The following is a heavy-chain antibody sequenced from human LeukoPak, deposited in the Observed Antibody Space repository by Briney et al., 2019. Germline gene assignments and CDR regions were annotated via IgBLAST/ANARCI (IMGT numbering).Heavy chain of an antibody. V-gene: IGHV4-59*01. CDR1: GGSISSYY. J-gene: IGHJ5*02. CDR2: IYYSGST. D-gene: IGHD6-19*01. Sequence: PSETLSLTCTVSGGSISSYYWSWIRQPPGKGLEWIGYIYYSGSTNYNPSLKSRVTISVDTSKNQFSLKLSSVTAADTAVYYCARAVAVAGRGNWFDPWGQGTLSPSPQ. CDR3: ARAVAVAGRGNWFDP.